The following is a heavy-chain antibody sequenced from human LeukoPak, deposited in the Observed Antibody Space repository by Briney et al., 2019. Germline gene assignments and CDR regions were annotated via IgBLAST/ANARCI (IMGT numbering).Heavy chain of an antibody. CDR2: SSAYSNNT. CDR3: ASPTGGGLKSDAFHI. V-gene: IGHV1-18*01. CDR1: GYTFSNYF. J-gene: IGHJ3*02. D-gene: IGHD4-23*01. Sequence: GAAVKVSCKASGYTFSNYFITWVRQAPGQGLEWMGWSSAYSNNTNYVQKFQGRVTMTTDISTSTAYMELRSLGSDDTAVYYCASPTGGGLKSDAFHIWGQGTMVTVSS.